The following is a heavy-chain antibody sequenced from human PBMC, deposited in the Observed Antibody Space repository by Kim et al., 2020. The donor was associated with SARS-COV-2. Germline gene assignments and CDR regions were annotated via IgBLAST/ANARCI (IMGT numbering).Heavy chain of an antibody. Sequence: ASVKVSCKASGYTFTSYYMHWVRQAPGQGLEWMGIINPSGGSTSYAQKFQGRVTMTRDTSTSTVYMELSSLRSEDTAVYYCARDLVALRYYYDSSGLRRDYNWFDPWGQGTLVTVSS. CDR2: INPSGGST. CDR3: ARDLVALRYYYDSSGLRRDYNWFDP. J-gene: IGHJ5*02. D-gene: IGHD3-22*01. V-gene: IGHV1-46*01. CDR1: GYTFTSYY.